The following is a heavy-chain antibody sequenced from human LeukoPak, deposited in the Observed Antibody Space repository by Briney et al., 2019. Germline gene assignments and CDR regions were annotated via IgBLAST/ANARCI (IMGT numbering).Heavy chain of an antibody. CDR2: IRYDGSNK. Sequence: GGSLRLSCALSGFTMSTSAMSWVRQAPGKGLEWVAFIRYDGSNKYYADSVKGRFTISRDNSKNTLYLQMNSLRAEDTAVYYCAYALDIVVVPAAIGYSWFDPWGQGTLVTVSS. J-gene: IGHJ5*02. CDR1: GFTMSTSA. CDR3: AYALDIVVVPAAIGYSWFDP. D-gene: IGHD2-2*01. V-gene: IGHV3-30*02.